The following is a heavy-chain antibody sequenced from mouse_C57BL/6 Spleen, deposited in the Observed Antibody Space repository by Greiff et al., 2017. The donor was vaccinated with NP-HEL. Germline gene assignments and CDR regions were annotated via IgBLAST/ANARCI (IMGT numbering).Heavy chain of an antibody. CDR3: ARDRVLFAY. Sequence: EVKLMDSGGGLVKPGGSLKLSCAASGFTFSSYAMSWVRQTPEKRLEWVATISDGGSYTYYPDNVKGRFTISRDNAKNNLYLQMSHLKSEDTAMYYCARDRVLFAYWGQGTLVTVSA. D-gene: IGHD2-14*01. J-gene: IGHJ3*01. CDR2: ISDGGSYT. V-gene: IGHV5-4*01. CDR1: GFTFSSYA.